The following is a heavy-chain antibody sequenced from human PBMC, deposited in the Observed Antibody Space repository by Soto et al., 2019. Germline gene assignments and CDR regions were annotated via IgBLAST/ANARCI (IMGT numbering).Heavy chain of an antibody. CDR2: ISSSSSYT. CDR1: GGTCIDYY. D-gene: IGHD3-22*01. Sequence: VGSLRLSCAASGGTCIDYYMSWIRQATGKGLEWISYISSSSSYTNYADSVKGRFTISRDNAKNSLYLQMNSLRAEDTAVYYCARYDSSGYYWPYYYYGMDVWGQGTTVTVSS. CDR3: ARYDSSGYYWPYYYYGMDV. V-gene: IGHV3-11*03. J-gene: IGHJ6*02.